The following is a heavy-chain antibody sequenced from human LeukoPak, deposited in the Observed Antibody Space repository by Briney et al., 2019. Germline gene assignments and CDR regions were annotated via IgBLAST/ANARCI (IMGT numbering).Heavy chain of an antibody. D-gene: IGHD7-27*01. J-gene: IGHJ4*02. CDR2: IKSNTDGGTI. Sequence: GGSLRLSCEASGFTFSNAWMSWVRQAPGKGLEWVGRIKSNTDGGTIDYAAPVKGRFTISRDDSENTLYLQMNSLKTEDTALYYCTTDRRYWGSEYFDYWGQGTLVTVSS. CDR1: GFTFSNAW. CDR3: TTDRRYWGSEYFDY. V-gene: IGHV3-15*01.